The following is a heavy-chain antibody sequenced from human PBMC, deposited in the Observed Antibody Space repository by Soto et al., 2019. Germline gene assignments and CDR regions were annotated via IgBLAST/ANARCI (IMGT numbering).Heavy chain of an antibody. CDR1: GYTFTSYY. D-gene: IGHD4-17*01. CDR3: ARDYGDSDY. V-gene: IGHV1-46*01. Sequence: ASVKVSCKASGYTFTSYYMHWVRQAPGQGLEWMGIINPSGGSTSYAQKFQGRVTMTTDTSTSTAYMELRSLRSDDTAVYYCARDYGDSDYWGQGTLVTVSS. CDR2: INPSGGST. J-gene: IGHJ4*02.